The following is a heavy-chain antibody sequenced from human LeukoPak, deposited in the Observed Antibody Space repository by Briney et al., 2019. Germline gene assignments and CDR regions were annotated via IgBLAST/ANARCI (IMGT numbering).Heavy chain of an antibody. CDR2: ISGSGGSK. CDR1: GFTFSTYA. Sequence: GGSLRLSCAASGFTFSTYAMSWVRQAPGKGLEWISAISGSGGSKYYADSVKGRFTISRDTSTNTLYLQLNSLRVDDTAVYFCAKEWRFSSSWYQYYFDYWGQGTLVTVSS. D-gene: IGHD6-13*01. J-gene: IGHJ4*02. V-gene: IGHV3-23*01. CDR3: AKEWRFSSSWYQYYFDY.